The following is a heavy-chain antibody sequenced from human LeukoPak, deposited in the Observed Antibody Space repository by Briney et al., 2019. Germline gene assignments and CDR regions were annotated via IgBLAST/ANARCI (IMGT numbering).Heavy chain of an antibody. V-gene: IGHV3-49*03. CDR2: IRSKAYGGTT. D-gene: IGHD2-2*01. CDR1: GFTFGDYA. CDR3: TREGDCSSTSCSPPFDP. J-gene: IGHJ5*02. Sequence: GGSLRLSCTASGFTFGDYAMSWFRQAPGKGLEWVGFIRSKAYGGTTEYAASVKGRFTISRDDSKSTAYLQMNSLKTEDTAVYYCTREGDCSSTSCSPPFDPWGQGTLVTVSS.